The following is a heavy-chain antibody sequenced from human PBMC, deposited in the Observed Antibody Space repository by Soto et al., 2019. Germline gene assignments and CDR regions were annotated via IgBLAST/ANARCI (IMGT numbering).Heavy chain of an antibody. CDR2: ISSSSSTI. J-gene: IGHJ4*02. CDR1: GFTFSSYS. V-gene: IGHV3-48*02. CDR3: ARRELLWFGELHINYFDY. Sequence: GGSLRLSCAASGFTFSSYSMNWVRQAPGKGLEWVSYISSSSSTIYYADSVKGRFTISRDNAKNSLYLQMNSLRDEDTAVYYCARRELLWFGELHINYFDYWGQGTLVTVSS. D-gene: IGHD3-10*01.